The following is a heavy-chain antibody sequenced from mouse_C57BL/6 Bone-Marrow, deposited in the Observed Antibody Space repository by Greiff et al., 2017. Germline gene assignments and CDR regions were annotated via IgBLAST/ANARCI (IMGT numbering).Heavy chain of an antibody. J-gene: IGHJ3*01. CDR3: ESDVHYYGSSPWFAY. CDR1: GFTFSSYA. D-gene: IGHD1-1*01. V-gene: IGHV5-4*03. Sequence: EVKLMESGGGFVKPGGSLKLSCAASGFTFSSYAMSWVRQTPDKGLEWVATISDGGSYTYYPDNVKGRFTISRANAKNNLDMQMMHLKSQDTAMYDCESDVHYYGSSPWFAYWGQGTLVTVSA. CDR2: ISDGGSYT.